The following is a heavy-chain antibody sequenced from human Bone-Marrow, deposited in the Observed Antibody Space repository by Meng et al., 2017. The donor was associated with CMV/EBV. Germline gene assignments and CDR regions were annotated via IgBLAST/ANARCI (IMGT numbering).Heavy chain of an antibody. J-gene: IGHJ1*01. D-gene: IGHD1-26*01. CDR3: ARGSGSYYAEYFQH. V-gene: IGHV3-21*01. CDR1: GFTFSSYS. CDR2: ISSSSSYI. Sequence: GESLKISCAASGFTFSSYSMNWVRQAPGKGLEWVSSISSSSSYIYYADSVKGRFTISRDNAKNSLYLQMNSLIAEDTVVYYCARGSGSYYAEYFQHWGQGTLVTVSS.